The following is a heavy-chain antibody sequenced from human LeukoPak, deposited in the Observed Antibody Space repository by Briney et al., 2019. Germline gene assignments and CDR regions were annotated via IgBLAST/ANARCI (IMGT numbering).Heavy chain of an antibody. D-gene: IGHD3-10*01. CDR2: IDPNSGGT. V-gene: IGHV1-2*02. Sequence: GASVKVSCKASGYTFTGYYMHWVRQAPGQGREWMGWIDPNSGGTNYAQKFQGRVTMTRDTSISTAYMELSRLRSDDTAVYYCARDQGDYGSGVDYWGQGTLVTVSS. J-gene: IGHJ4*02. CDR3: ARDQGDYGSGVDY. CDR1: GYTFTGYY.